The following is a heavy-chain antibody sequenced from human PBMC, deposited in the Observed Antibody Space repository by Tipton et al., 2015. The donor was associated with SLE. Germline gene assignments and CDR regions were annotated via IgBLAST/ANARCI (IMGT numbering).Heavy chain of an antibody. V-gene: IGHV3-7*03. D-gene: IGHD3/OR15-3a*01. J-gene: IGHJ4*02. CDR1: EFTFRSYW. Sequence: GTSEFTFRSYWMIWVRQPPGKGLEWVANINQDGSEKYYVDSVKGRFTISRDDSKNTLNLQMDSLRAEDTGIYYCAKGGAGGLFFDSWGQGTLVTVSS. CDR2: INQDGSEK. CDR3: AKGGAGGLFFDS.